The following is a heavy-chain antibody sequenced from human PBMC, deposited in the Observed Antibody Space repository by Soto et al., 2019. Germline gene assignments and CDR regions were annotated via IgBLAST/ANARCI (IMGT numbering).Heavy chain of an antibody. Sequence: SETLSLTCTASGGSISSYYWSWIRQPPGKGLEWIGYTYYSGSTNYNPSLKSRVTISVDTSKNQFSLKLSSVTAADTAVYYCARDRGRGYSGYDLDYYYGMDVWGQGTTVTVSS. CDR1: GGSISSYY. D-gene: IGHD5-12*01. V-gene: IGHV4-59*01. CDR2: TYYSGST. J-gene: IGHJ6*02. CDR3: ARDRGRGYSGYDLDYYYGMDV.